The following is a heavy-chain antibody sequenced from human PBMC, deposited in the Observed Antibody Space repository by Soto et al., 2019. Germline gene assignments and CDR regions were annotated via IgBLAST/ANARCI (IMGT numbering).Heavy chain of an antibody. Sequence: VQLQGSGPGLVKPSETLSLTCTVSGASITDYYWNWLRQPPGKGLEWLGYIKYSGGTNYNPSLKSRVTISLDTSKNQFSLKLSSVTAPDTAVYYCVRGGYCDGGTCYWFDPWGQGTLVTVSS. CDR2: IKYSGGT. J-gene: IGHJ5*02. D-gene: IGHD2-15*01. CDR3: VRGGYCDGGTCYWFDP. CDR1: GASITDYY. V-gene: IGHV4-59*01.